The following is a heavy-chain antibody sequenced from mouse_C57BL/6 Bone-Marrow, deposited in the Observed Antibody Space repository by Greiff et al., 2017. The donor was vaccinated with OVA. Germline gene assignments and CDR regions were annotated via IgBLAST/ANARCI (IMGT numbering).Heavy chain of an antibody. Sequence: EVQLVESGGDLVKPGGSLKLSCAASGFTFSSYGMSWVRQTPDKRLEWVATISSGGSYTYYQDSVKGRFTISRDNAKNTLYLQMSSLKSEDTAMYYCARPRGSSLYYFDYWGQGTTLTVSS. D-gene: IGHD1-1*01. CDR1: GFTFSSYG. V-gene: IGHV5-6*01. J-gene: IGHJ2*01. CDR3: ARPRGSSLYYFDY. CDR2: ISSGGSYT.